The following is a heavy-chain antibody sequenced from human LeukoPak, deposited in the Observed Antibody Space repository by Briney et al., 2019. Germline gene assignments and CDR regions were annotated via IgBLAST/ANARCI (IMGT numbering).Heavy chain of an antibody. CDR2: IYPGDSAT. V-gene: IGHV5-51*01. CDR3: ARPAAGLGGFDY. Sequence: PGESLKISCRGSGYSFTAYWIAWVRQVPGKGLEWMATIYPGDSATTYSPSFQGQVTISADKPITTAYLQWSSLKASDTAMYYCARPAAGLGGFDYWGQGTLVTVSS. CDR1: GYSFTAYW. D-gene: IGHD3-16*01. J-gene: IGHJ4*02.